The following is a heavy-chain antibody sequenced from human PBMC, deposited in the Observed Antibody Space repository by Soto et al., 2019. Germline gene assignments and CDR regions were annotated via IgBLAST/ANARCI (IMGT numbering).Heavy chain of an antibody. V-gene: IGHV4-59*01. CDR1: GGAISSSY. J-gene: IGHJ5*02. D-gene: IGHD3-3*01. CDR3: ASSPYYDFSLGL. Sequence: YLTCAVCGGAISSSYGSWILQPPGKGLEWIGYIYYSGSTNYNPSLKSRVTISVDTSKNQFSLKLSSVTAADTAVYYCASSPYYDFSLGLWGHGTQVTV. CDR2: IYYSGST.